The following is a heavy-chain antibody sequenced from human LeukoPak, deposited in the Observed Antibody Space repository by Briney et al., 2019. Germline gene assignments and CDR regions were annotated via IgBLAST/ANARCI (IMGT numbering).Heavy chain of an antibody. J-gene: IGHJ3*02. CDR2: IYTAGST. Sequence: SETLSLTCTVSGSSNGTYPWLWTPHPPGKALEWLGYIYTAGSTHYISSVKSRVTMSLDTSKNQLSLRVSSVTAADTAVFYCARHRAEMATITDDAFGIWGQGTMVTVSS. D-gene: IGHD5-24*01. V-gene: IGHV4-4*09. CDR1: GSSNGTYP. CDR3: ARHRAEMATITDDAFGI.